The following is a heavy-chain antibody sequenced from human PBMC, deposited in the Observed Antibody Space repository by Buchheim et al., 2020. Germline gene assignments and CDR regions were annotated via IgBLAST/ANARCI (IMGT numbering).Heavy chain of an antibody. CDR2: ISGGGDST. Sequence: EVQLLESGGGWVQTGGSLRLSCAASGFTFSDYAMSWVRQFPGKGLEWVSAISGGGDSTSYAGSVKGRFSISRANSKNMLYLQMNSLRAEDTAVFYCVKSPHYSNSNYWGQGTL. CDR1: GFTFSDYA. CDR3: VKSPHYSNSNY. V-gene: IGHV3-23*01. J-gene: IGHJ4*02. D-gene: IGHD4-11*01.